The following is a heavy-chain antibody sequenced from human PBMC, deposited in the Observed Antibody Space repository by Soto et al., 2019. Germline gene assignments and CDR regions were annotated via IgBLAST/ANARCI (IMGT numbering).Heavy chain of an antibody. CDR3: AKGQTSSFYYYYYMDV. CDR2: ISGSGGST. J-gene: IGHJ6*03. Sequence: GGSLRLSCAASGFTFSSYAMSWVRQAPGKGLEWVSAISGSGGSTYYADSVKGRFTISRDNSNNTLYLQMNSLRAEDTAVYYCAKGQTSSFYYYYYMDVWGKGPRVTVS. D-gene: IGHD3-10*01. CDR1: GFTFSSYA. V-gene: IGHV3-23*01.